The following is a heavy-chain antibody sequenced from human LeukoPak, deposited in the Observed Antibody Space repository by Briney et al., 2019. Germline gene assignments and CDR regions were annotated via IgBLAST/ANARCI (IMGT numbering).Heavy chain of an antibody. V-gene: IGHV1-18*01. D-gene: IGHD5-18*01. CDR3: ARDRSRYSYGWDYFDY. CDR1: GYTFTSYG. Sequence: ASVKVSCKASGYTFTSYGISWVRQAPGQGLEWMGWISAYNGNTNYGQKLQGRVTMTTDTSTSTAYMELRSLRSDDTAVYYCARDRSRYSYGWDYFDYWGQGTLVTVSS. J-gene: IGHJ4*02. CDR2: ISAYNGNT.